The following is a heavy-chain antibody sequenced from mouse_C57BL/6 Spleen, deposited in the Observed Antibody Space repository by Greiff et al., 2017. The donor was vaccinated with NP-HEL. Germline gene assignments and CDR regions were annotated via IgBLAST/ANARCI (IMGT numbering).Heavy chain of an antibody. J-gene: IGHJ2*01. Sequence: VQLQQSGAELVKPGASVKMSCKASGYTFTSYTMHWVKQRPGQGLEWIGYINPSSGYTKYNQKFKDKATLTADKSSSTAYSQLSSLTSEYSAVYYCARKSTRASYWGQGTTLTVSS. CDR2: INPSSGYT. CDR1: GYTFTSYT. V-gene: IGHV1-4*01. D-gene: IGHD3-1*01. CDR3: ARKSTRASY.